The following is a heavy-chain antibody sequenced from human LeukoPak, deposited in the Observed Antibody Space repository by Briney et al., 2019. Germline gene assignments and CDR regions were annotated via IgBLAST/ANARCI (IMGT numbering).Heavy chain of an antibody. V-gene: IGHV5-51*01. Sequence: GESLKISCKGSGYSFTSYWIGWVRQMPGKGLEWMGIIYPGDSDTRYSPSFQGQVTISADKSISTAYLQWSSLKASDTAMYYCARQDAVPGGIAAADYWGQGTLVTVSS. CDR1: GYSFTSYW. J-gene: IGHJ4*02. D-gene: IGHD6-13*01. CDR2: IYPGDSDT. CDR3: ARQDAVPGGIAAADY.